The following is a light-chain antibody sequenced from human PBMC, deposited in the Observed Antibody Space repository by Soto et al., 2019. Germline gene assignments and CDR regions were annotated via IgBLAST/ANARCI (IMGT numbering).Light chain of an antibody. V-gene: IGKV1-39*01. CDR3: QQSYSTLSIT. CDR2: AAS. CDR1: ESINRH. J-gene: IGKJ5*01. Sequence: DIQMTQSPSSLSASVGDRVTITCRASESINRHLNWYQQKPGKGPKHLIYAASSFQNGVPSRFSGSGSGTEFTLTISNLQPEDFATYYCQQSYSTLSITFGQGTRLEIK.